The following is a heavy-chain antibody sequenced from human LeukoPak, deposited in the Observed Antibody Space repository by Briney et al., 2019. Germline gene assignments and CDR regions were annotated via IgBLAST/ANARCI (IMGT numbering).Heavy chain of an antibody. CDR2: ISSSSSYI. CDR1: GFTFSSYA. V-gene: IGHV3-21*01. Sequence: PGGSLRLSCAASGFTFSSYAMSWVRQAPGKGLEWVSSISSSSSYIYYADSVKGRFTISRDNAKKSLYLQMNSLRAEDTAVYYCARDSAGYGSGSQIDYWGQGTLVTVSS. D-gene: IGHD3-10*01. J-gene: IGHJ4*02. CDR3: ARDSAGYGSGSQIDY.